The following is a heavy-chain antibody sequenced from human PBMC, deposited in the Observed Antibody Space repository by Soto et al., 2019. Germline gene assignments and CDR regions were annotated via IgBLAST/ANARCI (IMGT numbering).Heavy chain of an antibody. CDR2: IYYSGST. D-gene: IGHD6-6*01. J-gene: IGHJ4*02. CDR1: GGSISSSSYY. Sequence: SETLSLTCTVSGGSISSSSYYWGWIRQPPGKGLEWIGSIYYSGSTYYNPSLKSRVTISVDTSKNQFSLKLSSVTAADTAVYYCESIIAARPAGDYWGQGNLVTVSS. CDR3: ESIIAARPAGDY. V-gene: IGHV4-39*01.